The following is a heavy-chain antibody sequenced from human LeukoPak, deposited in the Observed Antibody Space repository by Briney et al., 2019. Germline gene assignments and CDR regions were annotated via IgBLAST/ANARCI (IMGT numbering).Heavy chain of an antibody. J-gene: IGHJ4*02. CDR3: ASLSLRWSDY. V-gene: IGHV3-48*04. Sequence: GGSLRLSCAASGFTFSSYSRNWVRQAPGKGLEWVSYISSSSSTIYYADSVKGRFTISRDNAKNSLYLQMNSLRAEDTAVYYCASLSLRWSDYWGQGTLVTVSS. CDR2: ISSSSSTI. D-gene: IGHD4-23*01. CDR1: GFTFSSYS.